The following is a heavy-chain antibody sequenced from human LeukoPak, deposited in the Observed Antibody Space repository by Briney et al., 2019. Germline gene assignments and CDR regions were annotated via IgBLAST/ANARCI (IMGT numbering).Heavy chain of an antibody. V-gene: IGHV3-23*01. J-gene: IGHJ1*01. CDR2: ISGSGDYT. CDR3: ARDARPGRWLGFLL. Sequence: GGSLRLSCAASGFTFSDSAMSWVRQAPGKGLEWGSAISGSGDYTYYADSVKGRFTISRDNSKSTLYLQMNSLRVEDTAIYYCARDARPGRWLGFLLWGQGTLVTVSS. D-gene: IGHD6-19*01. CDR1: GFTFSDSA.